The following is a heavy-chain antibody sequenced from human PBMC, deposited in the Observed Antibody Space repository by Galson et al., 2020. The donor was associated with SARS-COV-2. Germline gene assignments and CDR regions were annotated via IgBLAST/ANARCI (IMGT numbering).Heavy chain of an antibody. V-gene: IGHV3-30*04. D-gene: IGHD3-10*01. Sequence: GGSLRLSCAASGFTFSSYAMHWVRQAPGKGLEWVAVISYDGSNKYYADSVKGRFTISRDNSKNTLYLQMNSLRAEDTAVYYCARVMVQGVIIYYYGMDVWGQGTTVTVSS. CDR1: GFTFSSYA. CDR3: ARVMVQGVIIYYYGMDV. J-gene: IGHJ6*02. CDR2: ISYDGSNK.